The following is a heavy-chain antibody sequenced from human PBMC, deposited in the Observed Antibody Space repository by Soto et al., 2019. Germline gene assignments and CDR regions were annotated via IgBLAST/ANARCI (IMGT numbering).Heavy chain of an antibody. CDR1: GYTFSSYA. Sequence: ASVKVSCKASGYTFSSYAMHWVRQAPGQRLEWMGWINAGYGNTKSSQKFQDRVTISRDTSASTAYMELTSLRSEDTAVYYCARYTGYGTFDFWGQGTLVTVSS. CDR2: INAGYGNT. CDR3: ARYTGYGTFDF. D-gene: IGHD3-9*01. J-gene: IGHJ4*02. V-gene: IGHV1-3*01.